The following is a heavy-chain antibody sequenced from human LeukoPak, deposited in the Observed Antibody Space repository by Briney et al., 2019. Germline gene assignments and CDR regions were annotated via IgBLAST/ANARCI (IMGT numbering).Heavy chain of an antibody. CDR3: APGIAAH. Sequence: GGSLRLSCVVSGFTFSNYSINWVRQAPGKGLEWISFISSSSSYIYYGDSVKGRFSISRDNAKNSLYLHMNSLRAEDTAVYYCAPGIAAHWGQGTLVTVSS. D-gene: IGHD6-25*01. CDR1: GFTFSNYS. CDR2: ISSSSSYI. V-gene: IGHV3-21*01. J-gene: IGHJ4*02.